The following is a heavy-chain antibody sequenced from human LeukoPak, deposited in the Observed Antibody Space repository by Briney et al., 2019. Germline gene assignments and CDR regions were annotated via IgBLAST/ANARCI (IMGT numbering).Heavy chain of an antibody. Sequence: GGSLRLSCAASGFTFSSYGTHWVRQAPGKGLEWVAVISYDGSNKYYADSVKGRFTISRDNSKNTLYLQMNSLRAEDTAVYYCAKDQQWLDHYYYYYMDVWGKGTTVTVSS. CDR2: ISYDGSNK. D-gene: IGHD6-19*01. V-gene: IGHV3-30*18. J-gene: IGHJ6*03. CDR3: AKDQQWLDHYYYYYMDV. CDR1: GFTFSSYG.